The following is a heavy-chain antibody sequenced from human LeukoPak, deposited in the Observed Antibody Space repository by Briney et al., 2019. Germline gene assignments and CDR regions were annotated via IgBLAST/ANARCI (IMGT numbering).Heavy chain of an antibody. CDR1: GGTFSSYA. Sequence: GASVKVSCKASGGTFSSYAISWVRQAPGQGLEWMGGIIPIFGTANYAQKFQGRVTITADESTSTAYMELSSLRSEDTAVYYCASPLWRVGRVRMEYYFDYWGQGTLVTVSS. CDR3: ASPLWRVGRVRMEYYFDY. J-gene: IGHJ4*02. CDR2: IIPIFGTA. D-gene: IGHD3-10*01. V-gene: IGHV1-69*01.